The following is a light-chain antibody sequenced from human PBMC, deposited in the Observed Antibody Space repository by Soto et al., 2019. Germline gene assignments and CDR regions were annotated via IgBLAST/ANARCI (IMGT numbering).Light chain of an antibody. CDR1: SSDIGRYNL. CDR2: DVT. V-gene: IGLV2-23*02. CDR3: CSHAGRGSVL. Sequence: AALAQPASVSGSPGQSITISCTGTSSDIGRYNLVSWYQQYPGEAPKLVIYDVTKRPSGVSDRFSASKSGNTASLTISGLQAEDEADYYCCSHAGRGSVLFGGGTKLTVL. J-gene: IGLJ2*01.